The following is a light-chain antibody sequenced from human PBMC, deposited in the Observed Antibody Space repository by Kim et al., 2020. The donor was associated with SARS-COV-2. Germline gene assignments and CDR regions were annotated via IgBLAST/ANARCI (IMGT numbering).Light chain of an antibody. V-gene: IGLV1-51*01. CDR2: DND. CDR3: GTWADSLSAIWV. J-gene: IGLJ3*02. CDR1: SSNIGSNY. Sequence: QSVLTQPPSVSAAPGQTVTISCSGSSSNIGSNYVSWYQQLPGAAPKLLICDNDKRPSGIPDRFSGSKSGTSATLGITGLQTGDEADYYCGTWADSLSAIWVFGGGTQLTVL.